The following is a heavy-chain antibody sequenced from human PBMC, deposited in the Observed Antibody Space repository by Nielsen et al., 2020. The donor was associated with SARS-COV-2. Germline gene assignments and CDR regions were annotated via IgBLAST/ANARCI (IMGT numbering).Heavy chain of an antibody. Sequence: GGSLRLSCAASGFTFDDYDMHWVRQAPGKGLEWVSGISWNSVSIGYADSVKGRFTISRDNDKNSLYLQMNSLRAEDTALYYCAKDFHDYGDYVGAYWGQGTLVTVSS. D-gene: IGHD4-17*01. CDR2: ISWNSVSI. V-gene: IGHV3-9*01. CDR1: GFTFDDYD. J-gene: IGHJ4*02. CDR3: AKDFHDYGDYVGAY.